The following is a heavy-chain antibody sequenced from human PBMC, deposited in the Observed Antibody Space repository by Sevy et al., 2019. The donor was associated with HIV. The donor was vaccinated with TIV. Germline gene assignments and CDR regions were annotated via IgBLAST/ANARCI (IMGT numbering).Heavy chain of an antibody. Sequence: GSLRLSCAASGFTFSVYWMNWVRQAPGKGLEWVANINGDGSDKHYVDSVEGRFTISRDNGKNLLYLQMNSLRVEDTAVYYCAHETIGRFDSWGQGTLVTVSS. CDR3: AHETIGRFDS. D-gene: IGHD3-16*01. J-gene: IGHJ4*02. V-gene: IGHV3-7*01. CDR1: GFTFSVYW. CDR2: INGDGSDK.